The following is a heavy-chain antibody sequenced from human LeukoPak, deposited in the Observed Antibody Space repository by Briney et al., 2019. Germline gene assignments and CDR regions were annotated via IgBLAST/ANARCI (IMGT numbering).Heavy chain of an antibody. D-gene: IGHD3-10*01. V-gene: IGHV3-48*01. J-gene: IGHJ6*03. Sequence: PGGSLRLSCAASGFTFSSYSMNWVRQAPGKGLEWVSYISSSSSTIYYADSVKGRFTISRDNAKNSLYLQMNSLRAEDTAVYYCARIGVRVRGVLRSYYYYYMDVWGKGTTVTISS. CDR1: GFTFSSYS. CDR2: ISSSSSTI. CDR3: ARIGVRVRGVLRSYYYYYMDV.